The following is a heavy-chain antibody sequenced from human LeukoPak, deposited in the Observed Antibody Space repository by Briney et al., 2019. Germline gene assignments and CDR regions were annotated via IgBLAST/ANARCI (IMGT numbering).Heavy chain of an antibody. CDR3: ARDFRPQFYYMDV. CDR2: ISWDGGST. J-gene: IGHJ6*03. Sequence: GGSLRLSCAASGFTFDDYAMHWVRQAPGKGLEWVSLISWDGGSTYYADSVKGRFTISRDNAKNSLYLQMNSLRAEDTAVYYCARDFRPQFYYMDVWGKGTTVTVSS. V-gene: IGHV3-43D*03. CDR1: GFTFDDYA.